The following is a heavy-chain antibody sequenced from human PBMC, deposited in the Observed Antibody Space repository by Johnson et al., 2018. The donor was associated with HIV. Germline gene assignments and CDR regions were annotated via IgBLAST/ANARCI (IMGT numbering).Heavy chain of an antibody. V-gene: IGHV3-9*01. CDR3: ARFGYSGYEGDAFDI. CDR1: GFTFDDYA. J-gene: IGHJ3*02. Sequence: QLVESGGGVVQPGRSLRLSCAASGFTFDDYAMHWVRQAPGKGLEWVSGISWNSGSIGYADSVKGRFTISRDNAKNTLYLQMNSLSAEDTAVYYCARFGYSGYEGDAFDIWGQGTMVTVSS. CDR2: ISWNSGSI. D-gene: IGHD5-12*01.